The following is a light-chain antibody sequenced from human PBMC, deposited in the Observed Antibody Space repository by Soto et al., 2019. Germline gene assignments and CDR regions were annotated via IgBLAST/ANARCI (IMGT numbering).Light chain of an antibody. CDR2: EVS. Sequence: QSVPIQPASVSGSPGQSITISCTGTSSDVGIYNLVSWYQHYPGRAPKLLLYEVSKWPSGISHRFSGSKSGNTASLTISGLQAEDEADYYCCSYAGSRTGVFGGGTQLTVL. V-gene: IGLV2-23*02. CDR1: SSDVGIYNL. J-gene: IGLJ7*01. CDR3: CSYAGSRTGV.